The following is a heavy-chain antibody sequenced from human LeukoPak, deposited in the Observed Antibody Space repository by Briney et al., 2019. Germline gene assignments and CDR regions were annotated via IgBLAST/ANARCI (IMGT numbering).Heavy chain of an antibody. Sequence: SQTLSLTCTVSGGSISSGSYYWSWTRQPAGKGLEWIGRIYTSGSTNYNPSLKSRVTISVDTSKNQFSLKLSSVTAADTAVYYCARDGANWFDPWGQGTLVTVSS. V-gene: IGHV4-61*02. CDR1: GGSISSGSYY. J-gene: IGHJ5*02. CDR3: ARDGANWFDP. CDR2: IYTSGST.